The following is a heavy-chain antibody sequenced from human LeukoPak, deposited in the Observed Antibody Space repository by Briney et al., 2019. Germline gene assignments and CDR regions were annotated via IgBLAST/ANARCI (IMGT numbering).Heavy chain of an antibody. D-gene: IGHD5-24*01. CDR1: GFSFSRYW. Sequence: QPGGSLRLSCAASGFSFSRYWMTWVRQAPGKGVEWVAHIKEDGNERYYVDSVKGRFTVSRDTAKNSLFLQMNSLRVEDTAVYYCARPREGERYDALDIWGQGTMVTVSS. V-gene: IGHV3-7*01. CDR2: IKEDGNER. CDR3: ARPREGERYDALDI. J-gene: IGHJ3*02.